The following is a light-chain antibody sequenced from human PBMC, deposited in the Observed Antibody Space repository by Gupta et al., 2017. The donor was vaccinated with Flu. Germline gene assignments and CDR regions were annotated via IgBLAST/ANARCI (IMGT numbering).Light chain of an antibody. J-gene: IGKJ2*01. Sequence: SSLSASVGDRVTITCRASQDISLYLNWYQHKPGKAPKLLIYAASTLQTGVTSRFSGSGYGTDFTLTISSRQPEDFATYYCQQSDSTPLYTFGQGTKLEIK. CDR3: QQSDSTPLYT. CDR2: AAS. V-gene: IGKV1-39*01. CDR1: QDISLY.